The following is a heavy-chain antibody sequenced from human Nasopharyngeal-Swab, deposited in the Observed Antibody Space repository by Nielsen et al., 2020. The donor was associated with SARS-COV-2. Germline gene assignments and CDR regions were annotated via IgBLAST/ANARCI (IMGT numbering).Heavy chain of an antibody. CDR1: GFTVSSNY. Sequence: GGSLRLSCAASGFTVSSNYMNWVRQAPGKGLEWVSYISSSSSTIYYADSVKGRFTISRDNAKNSLYLQMNSLRAEDTAVYYCARDRASYDSSGYYRLTGWGQGTLVTVSS. J-gene: IGHJ4*02. CDR3: ARDRASYDSSGYYRLTG. V-gene: IGHV3-48*04. D-gene: IGHD3-22*01. CDR2: ISSSSSTI.